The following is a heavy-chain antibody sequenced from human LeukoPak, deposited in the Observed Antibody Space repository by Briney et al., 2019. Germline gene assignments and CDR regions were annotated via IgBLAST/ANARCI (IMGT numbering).Heavy chain of an antibody. CDR1: GGSISSYY. J-gene: IGHJ4*02. CDR2: IYHTGTT. Sequence: PSETLSLTCTVYGGSISSYYWSWIRQHPGKGMDWIGYIYHTGTTNYNPSLKSRVTMSVDTSKNQFSLKLSSVTAADTAVYYCARQNPAAEGQGLDHWGQGALVTVSS. D-gene: IGHD6-13*01. CDR3: ARQNPAAEGQGLDH. V-gene: IGHV4-59*08.